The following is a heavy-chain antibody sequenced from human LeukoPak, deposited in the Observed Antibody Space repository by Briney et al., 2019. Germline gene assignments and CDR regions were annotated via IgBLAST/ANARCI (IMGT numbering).Heavy chain of an antibody. CDR2: ISYDGSNK. CDR1: GFTFSSYA. V-gene: IGHV3-30*14. Sequence: QPGGSLRLSCAASGFTFSSYAMHWVRQAPGKGLEWVTVISYDGSNKYYADSVKGRFTISRDNSKNTLYLQMNSLRAEDTAVYYCARALAVAGDYWGQGTLVTVSS. J-gene: IGHJ4*02. CDR3: ARALAVAGDY. D-gene: IGHD6-19*01.